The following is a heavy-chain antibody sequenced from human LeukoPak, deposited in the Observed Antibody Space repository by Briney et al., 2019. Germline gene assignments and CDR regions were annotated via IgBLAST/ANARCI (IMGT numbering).Heavy chain of an antibody. D-gene: IGHD1-26*01. CDR3: AKVSCGSPESTLSRSFDP. J-gene: IGHJ5*02. CDR2: ISGSGGST. Sequence: GGSLRLSCAASGFTFSSYAMSWVRQAPGKGLEWVSAISGSGGSTYYADSVKGRFTISRDNSKNTLYLQMNSLRAEDTAVYYCAKVSCGSPESTLSRSFDPWGQGTLVTVSS. CDR1: GFTFSSYA. V-gene: IGHV3-23*01.